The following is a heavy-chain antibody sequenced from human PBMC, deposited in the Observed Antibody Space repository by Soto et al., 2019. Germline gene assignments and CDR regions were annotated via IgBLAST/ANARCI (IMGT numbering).Heavy chain of an antibody. CDR1: GFSLSTSGMR. CDR3: ARMFHCSGGTCPFDY. J-gene: IGHJ4*02. Sequence: SGPTLVNPTQTLTLTCTFSGFSLSTSGMRVSWIRQPPGKALEWLARIDWDDDKFYNTSLKTRLTISKDSSKNQVVLTMTNMDPVDTATYNCARMFHCSGGTCPFDYWGQGALVTVSS. CDR2: IDWDDDK. V-gene: IGHV2-70*04. D-gene: IGHD2-15*01.